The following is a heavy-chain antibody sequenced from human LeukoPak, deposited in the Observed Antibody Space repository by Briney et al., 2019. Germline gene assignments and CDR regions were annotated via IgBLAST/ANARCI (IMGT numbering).Heavy chain of an antibody. CDR3: ARDPYSGSYGAHYYYYMDV. CDR1: GFTFSSYN. CDR2: IISGSSYI. V-gene: IGHV3-21*01. Sequence: GGSLRLSCVASGFTFSSYNMNWLRQAPGQALEWVSSIISGSSYIYYADSVKGRFTISRDNAKSSLYLQMNSLRAEDTAVYYCARDPYSGSYGAHYYYYMDVWGKGTTVTISS. J-gene: IGHJ6*03. D-gene: IGHD1-26*01.